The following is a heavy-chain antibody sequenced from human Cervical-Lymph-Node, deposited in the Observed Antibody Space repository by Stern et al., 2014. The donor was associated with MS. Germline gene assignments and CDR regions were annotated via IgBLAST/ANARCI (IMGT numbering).Heavy chain of an antibody. CDR3: ARFWTTFSVHYYYGMDV. V-gene: IGHV3-30*01. D-gene: IGHD2/OR15-2a*01. CDR2: ISYDGSDK. Sequence: VQLVESGGGVVQPGRSLRLSCAASGFTLSSYALHWVRQAPGKGLAWVAVISYDGSDKYYANSVKGRFTISRDNSKNTLDLKMNSLRPEDTAVYYGARFWTTFSVHYYYGMDVWGQGTTVTVSS. J-gene: IGHJ6*02. CDR1: GFTLSSYA.